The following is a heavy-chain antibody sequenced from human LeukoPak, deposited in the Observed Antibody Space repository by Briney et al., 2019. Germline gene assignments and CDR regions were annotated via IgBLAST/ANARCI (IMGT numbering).Heavy chain of an antibody. CDR2: IYYSGST. CDR3: ARAKVGAIDY. Sequence: PSETLSLTCTVSGGSIDGNSYWSWIRQPPGKGLEWIGYIYYSGSTNYNPSLKSRVTISVDTSKNQFSLKLSSVTAADTAVYYCARAKVGAIDYWGQGTLVTVSS. V-gene: IGHV4-59*01. J-gene: IGHJ4*02. CDR1: GGSIDGNSY. D-gene: IGHD1-26*01.